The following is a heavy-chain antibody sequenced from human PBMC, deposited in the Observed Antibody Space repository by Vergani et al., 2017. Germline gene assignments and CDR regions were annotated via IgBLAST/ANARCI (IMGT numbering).Heavy chain of an antibody. CDR3: AKDHYDFWSGYPNLSPFDL. CDR1: GFTFSSHS. V-gene: IGHV3-9*01. J-gene: IGHJ2*01. D-gene: IGHD3-3*01. CDR2: ISWNSGSI. Sequence: EVYLVESGGDLVQPGGSLRLSCAASGFTFSSHSMNWVRQAPGKGLEWISGISWNSGSIGYADSVKGRFTISRDNAKNSLYLQMNSLRAEDTALYYCAKDHYDFWSGYPNLSPFDLWGRGTLVTVSS.